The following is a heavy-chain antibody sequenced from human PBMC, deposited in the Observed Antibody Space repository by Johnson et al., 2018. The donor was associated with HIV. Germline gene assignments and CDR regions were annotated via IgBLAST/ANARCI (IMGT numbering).Heavy chain of an antibody. V-gene: IGHV3-13*01. J-gene: IGHJ3*02. CDR1: GFTFDDYG. D-gene: IGHD3-16*02. CDR2: IGTAGDT. Sequence: VQLVESGGGVVRPGGSLRLSCAASGFTFDDYGMSWVRQAPGKGLEWVSAIGTAGDTYYPGSVKGRFTISRENAENSLYLQMNSLRAGDTAVYYCARGSHDYVWGSYPGDAFDIWGQGTMVTVSS. CDR3: ARGSHDYVWGSYPGDAFDI.